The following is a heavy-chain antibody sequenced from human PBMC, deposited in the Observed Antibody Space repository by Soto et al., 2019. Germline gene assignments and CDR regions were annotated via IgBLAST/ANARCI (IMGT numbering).Heavy chain of an antibody. CDR3: ARDNSRAGIAVAGTSAFDI. D-gene: IGHD6-19*01. V-gene: IGHV4-4*02. J-gene: IGHJ3*02. CDR2: IYHSGST. CDR1: SGSISSSNW. Sequence: QVQLQESGPGLVKPSGTLSLTCAVSSGSISSSNWWSWVRQPPGKGMEWIGEIYHSGSTNDNPSLKRRVTISVDKSKKQFSLKLSSVTAADTAVYYCARDNSRAGIAVAGTSAFDIWGQGTMVTVSS.